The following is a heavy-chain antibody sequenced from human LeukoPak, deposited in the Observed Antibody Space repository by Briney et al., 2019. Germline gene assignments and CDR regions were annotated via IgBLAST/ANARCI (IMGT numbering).Heavy chain of an antibody. CDR1: GFTFSNYG. J-gene: IGHJ4*02. D-gene: IGHD1-1*01. V-gene: IGHV3-30*02. CDR3: AKEQQLEPFDY. CDR2: MQSDGSDK. Sequence: GGSLRLSCAASGFTFSNYGMHWVRQAPGKGLEWVAFMQSDGSDKFFADSVKGRFTISRDNSKNTLYLQMNSLRAEDTAVCYCAKEQQLEPFDYWGQGTLVTVSS.